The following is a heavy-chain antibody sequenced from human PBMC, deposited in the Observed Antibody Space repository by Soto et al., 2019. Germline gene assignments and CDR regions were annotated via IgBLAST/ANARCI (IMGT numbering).Heavy chain of an antibody. CDR1: GYTFTSYD. CDR3: ARDRRYCSSTSCYGAFDI. D-gene: IGHD2-2*01. CDR2: MNPNSGNT. Sequence: GASVKVSCKASGYTFTSYDINWVRQANGQGLEWMGWMNPNSGNTGYAQKLQGRVTMTTDTSTSTAYMELRSLRSDDTAVYYCARDRRYCSSTSCYGAFDIWGQGTMVTVSS. V-gene: IGHV1-8*01. J-gene: IGHJ3*02.